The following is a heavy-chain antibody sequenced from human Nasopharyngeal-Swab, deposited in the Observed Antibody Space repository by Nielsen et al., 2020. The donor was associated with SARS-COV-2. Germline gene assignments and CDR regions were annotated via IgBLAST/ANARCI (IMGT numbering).Heavy chain of an antibody. Sequence: ESLKISCAASGFTYRIYAMAWLREAPGKGLEWVSGISGSGHAPYHADSVKGRFTISRDNSKNTLYLQMSSLRAGDTAVYYCAKVAPTFIVSASTDYWGRGTLVTVSS. CDR2: ISGSGHAP. CDR3: AKVAPTFIVSASTDY. D-gene: IGHD1-26*01. CDR1: GFTYRIYA. J-gene: IGHJ4*02. V-gene: IGHV3-23*01.